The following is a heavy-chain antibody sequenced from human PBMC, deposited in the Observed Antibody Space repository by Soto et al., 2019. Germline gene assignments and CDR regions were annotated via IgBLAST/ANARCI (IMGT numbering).Heavy chain of an antibody. V-gene: IGHV4-34*01. Sequence: QVQLQQWGAGLLEPSETLSLTCAVYGGSFRGYYWSWVRQPPGKGLEWIGGINHSGSTNYNPSLKRRVARAVDTSKTQFCLKLSSVTAADTAEYYCERGRTEVKGITRIKGPPRDYWGQGTLVTVSS. D-gene: IGHD3-22*01. CDR1: GGSFRGYY. CDR3: ERGRTEVKGITRIKGPPRDY. J-gene: IGHJ4*02. CDR2: INHSGST.